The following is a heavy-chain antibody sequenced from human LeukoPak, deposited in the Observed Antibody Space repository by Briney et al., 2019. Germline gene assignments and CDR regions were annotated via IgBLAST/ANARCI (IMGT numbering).Heavy chain of an antibody. CDR3: ARDLVQLWSKDY. V-gene: IGHV3-48*04. D-gene: IGHD5-18*01. Sequence: GALRLSCAASGFTFSSYSRNWVRQAPRKGLEWVSYISSSSSTIYYADSVNGRFTISRDNAKNSLYLQMNSLRAEDTAVYYCARDLVQLWSKDYWGQGTLVTVSS. CDR2: ISSSSSTI. J-gene: IGHJ4*02. CDR1: GFTFSSYS.